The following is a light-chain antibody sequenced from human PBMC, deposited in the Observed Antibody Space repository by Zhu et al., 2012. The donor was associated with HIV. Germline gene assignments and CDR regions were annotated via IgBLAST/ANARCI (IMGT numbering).Light chain of an antibody. V-gene: IGKV3-15*01. CDR3: QQYDNWLT. CDR1: QSVNSN. Sequence: EIVMTQSPATLSVSPGERATLSCRASQSVNSNLVWYQQKPGQAPRLLIYGVSTRATGIPARFSGSGSGTEFTLTISSLQSEDFAVYYCQQYDNWLTFGGGTKVEIK. CDR2: GVS. J-gene: IGKJ4*01.